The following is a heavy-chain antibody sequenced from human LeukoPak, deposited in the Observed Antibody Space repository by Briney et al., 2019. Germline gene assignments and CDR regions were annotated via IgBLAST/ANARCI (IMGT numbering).Heavy chain of an antibody. CDR2: ISAYNGNT. CDR3: ARDRGLVVPAAPFDY. CDR1: GYTFTSYG. D-gene: IGHD2-2*01. Sequence: ASVKVSCKASGYTFTSYGISWVRPAPGQGLEWMGWISAYNGNTNYARKLQGRVTMTTDTSTSTAYMELRSLRSDDTAVYYCARDRGLVVPAAPFDYWGQGTLVTVSS. V-gene: IGHV1-18*01. J-gene: IGHJ4*02.